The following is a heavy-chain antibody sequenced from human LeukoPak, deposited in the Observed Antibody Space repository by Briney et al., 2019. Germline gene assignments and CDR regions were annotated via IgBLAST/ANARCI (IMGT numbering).Heavy chain of an antibody. V-gene: IGHV1-46*01. CDR2: INPSGGST. D-gene: IGHD6-6*01. J-gene: IGHJ4*02. CDR3: AREGLAARPFYDY. CDR1: GYTFTSYY. Sequence: ASVKVSRKASGYTFTSYYMHWVRQAPGQGLEWMGIINPSGGSTSYAQKFQGRVTMTRDTSTSTVYMELSSLRPEDTAVYYCAREGLAARPFYDYWGQGTLVTVSS.